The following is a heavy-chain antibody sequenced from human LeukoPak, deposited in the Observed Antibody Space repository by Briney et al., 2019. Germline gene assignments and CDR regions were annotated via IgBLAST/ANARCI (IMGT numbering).Heavy chain of an antibody. CDR2: ISSSGSTI. D-gene: IGHD2-2*01. CDR3: ARDRYPAAREFDY. J-gene: IGHJ4*02. CDR1: GFTFSDYY. V-gene: IGHV3-11*04. Sequence: PGGSLRLSCAASGFTFSDYYMSWIRQAPGKGLEWVSFISSSGSTIYYADSVKGRFTISRDNAKNTLYLQMNNLRAEDTAMYYCARDRYPAAREFDYWGQGTLVTVSS.